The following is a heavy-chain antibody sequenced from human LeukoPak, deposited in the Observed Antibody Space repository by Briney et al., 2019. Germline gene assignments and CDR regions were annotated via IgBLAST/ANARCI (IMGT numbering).Heavy chain of an antibody. J-gene: IGHJ4*02. CDR2: LYHGGST. D-gene: IGHD3-10*01. CDR3: ARGHYGPDY. V-gene: IGHV3-66*01. CDR1: GLTFSNAW. Sequence: GGSLRLSCAASGLTFSNAWMSWVRQAPGKGLEWVSVLYHGGSTYYADSVKGRFTISRDNTKNTLYLQMNSLRAEGTAVYFCARGHYGPDYWGQGTVVTVSS.